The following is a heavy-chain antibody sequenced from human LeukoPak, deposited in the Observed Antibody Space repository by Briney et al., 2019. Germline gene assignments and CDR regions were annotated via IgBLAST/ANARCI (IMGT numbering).Heavy chain of an antibody. J-gene: IGHJ5*02. V-gene: IGHV3-30*04. D-gene: IGHD2-15*01. CDR2: ISYDGSNK. CDR3: VRDSRIVVVPSNWSDP. Sequence: GGSLRLSCAASGFTFSSYAMHWVRQAPGKGLEWVAVISYDGSNKYYADSVKGRFTISRDNSKNTLCLQMNSLRDEDTAVYYCVRDSRIVVVPSNWSDPWGKGTLVTVSS. CDR1: GFTFSSYA.